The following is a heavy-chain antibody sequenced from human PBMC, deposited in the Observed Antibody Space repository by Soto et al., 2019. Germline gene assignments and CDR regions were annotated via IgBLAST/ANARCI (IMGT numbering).Heavy chain of an antibody. D-gene: IGHD2-15*01. CDR2: VYHSGST. V-gene: IGHV4-34*01. Sequence: PSETLSLTCTVSGASISDYNWGWVRQPPGKGLEWIGEVYHSGSTKYNPSLKSRVTISVDKSKNQFSLELRAVTAADTAVYYCATLPPRIVVVKTEIPTWGQGTLVTVSS. CDR1: GASISDYN. CDR3: ATLPPRIVVVKTEIPT. J-gene: IGHJ5*02.